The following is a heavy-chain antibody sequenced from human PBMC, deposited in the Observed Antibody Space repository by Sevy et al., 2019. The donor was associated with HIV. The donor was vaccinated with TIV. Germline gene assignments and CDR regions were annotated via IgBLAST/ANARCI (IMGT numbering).Heavy chain of an antibody. D-gene: IGHD2-8*01. V-gene: IGHV3-48*03. J-gene: IGHJ5*02. CDR1: GFTFSSYD. CDR3: TRNGGAIDNAFDP. CDR2: NSSSGSSI. Sequence: GGSLRLSCTASGFTFSSYDMNWVRQAPGKGLEWVSKNSSSGSSIYYADSVKGRFTISRDNAKNSLNLQMNSLRAEDTAVYYCTRNGGAIDNAFDPWGQGTLVTVCS.